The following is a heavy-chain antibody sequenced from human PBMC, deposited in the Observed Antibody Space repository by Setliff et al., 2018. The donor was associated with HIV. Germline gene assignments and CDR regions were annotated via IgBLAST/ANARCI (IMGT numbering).Heavy chain of an antibody. CDR2: IIPIFGTA. CDR3: AIDPGADGYPSGYAFDI. CDR1: GGTFSTFG. J-gene: IGHJ3*02. Sequence: SVKVSCKTSGGTFSTFGISWVRQAPGQGLEWMGGIIPIFGTANYAQNFQGRVTITADEPTTTAYMELSSLRTEDTAVHYCAIDPGADGYPSGYAFDIWGQGTMVTVSS. V-gene: IGHV1-69*13. D-gene: IGHD2-21*01.